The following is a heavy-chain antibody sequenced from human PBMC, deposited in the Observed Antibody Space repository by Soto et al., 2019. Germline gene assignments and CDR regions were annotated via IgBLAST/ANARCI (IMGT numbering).Heavy chain of an antibody. J-gene: IGHJ6*02. CDR3: ARFRSWSGSHYYYYYGMAV. CDR1: GFTFSSYS. CDR2: ISSSSSYI. D-gene: IGHD3-3*01. Sequence: PGGSLRLSCAASGFTFSSYSMNWVRQAPGKGLEWVSSISSSSSYIYYADSVKGRFTISRDNAKNSLYLQMNSLRAEDTAVYYCARFRSWSGSHYYYYYGMAVWGQGTTVTVSS. V-gene: IGHV3-21*01.